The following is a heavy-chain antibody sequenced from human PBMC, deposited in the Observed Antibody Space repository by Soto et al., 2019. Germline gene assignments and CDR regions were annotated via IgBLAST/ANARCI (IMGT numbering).Heavy chain of an antibody. V-gene: IGHV6-1*01. CDR2: TYYRSKWYN. D-gene: IGHD2-15*01. CDR3: ARAGGSSAMDV. CDR1: GDSLSSNSAA. J-gene: IGHJ6*02. Sequence: SQTLSLTCAISGDSLSSNSAAWNWIGQSPSRGLEWLGRTYYRSKWYNDYAVSVKSRITINPDTSENQFSLQLNSVTPEDTAMYYCARAGGSSAMDVWGQGTTVTVSS.